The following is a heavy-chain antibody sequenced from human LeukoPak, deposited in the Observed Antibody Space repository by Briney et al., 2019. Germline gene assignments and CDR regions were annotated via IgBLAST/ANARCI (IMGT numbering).Heavy chain of an antibody. CDR1: GFTFSSYA. Sequence: PGGSLRLSCAASGFTFSSYAMSWVRQAPGKGLEWVSTISGSGGSTYYADSVKGRFAISRDNSKNTLYLQMNSLRAEDTAVYYGAKDTWYSSSWYGEDYGMDVWGQGTTVTVSS. CDR2: ISGSGGST. D-gene: IGHD6-13*01. J-gene: IGHJ6*02. V-gene: IGHV3-23*01. CDR3: AKDTWYSSSWYGEDYGMDV.